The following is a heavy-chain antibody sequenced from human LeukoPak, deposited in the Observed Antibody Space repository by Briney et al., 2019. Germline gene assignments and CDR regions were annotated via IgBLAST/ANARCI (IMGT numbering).Heavy chain of an antibody. J-gene: IGHJ4*02. CDR2: ISGSGGYT. D-gene: IGHD6-19*01. CDR3: AKAEGKNPTGGRWLD. Sequence: PGRSLRLSCAASGFSFSTYAMTWVRQAPGMGLESVSAISGSGGYTYYADSVKGRFTISRDNSKNTLYLQMNSLRAEDTAIYYCAKAEGKNPTGGRWLDWGQGTLVTVSS. CDR1: GFSFSTYA. V-gene: IGHV3-23*01.